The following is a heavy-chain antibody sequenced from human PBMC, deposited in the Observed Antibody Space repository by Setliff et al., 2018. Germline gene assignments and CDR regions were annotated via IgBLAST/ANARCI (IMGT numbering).Heavy chain of an antibody. J-gene: IGHJ6*03. V-gene: IGHV1-18*01. CDR3: AREGVDTRSATDYRYYMDV. Sequence: ASVKVSCKASGYIFTGNGISWVRQAPGQGLEWMGWISAYNGNANYAQKLQGRLTMTTDTSTSTACMELRSLRFEDTAVYYCAREGVDTRSATDYRYYMDVWGKGTTVTVSS. D-gene: IGHD5-18*01. CDR2: ISAYNGNA. CDR1: GYIFTGNG.